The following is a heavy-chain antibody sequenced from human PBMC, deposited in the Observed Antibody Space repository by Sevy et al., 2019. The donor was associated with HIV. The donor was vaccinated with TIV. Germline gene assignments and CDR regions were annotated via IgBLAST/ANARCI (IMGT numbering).Heavy chain of an antibody. D-gene: IGHD1-1*01. V-gene: IGHV3-33*01. CDR3: ARDSARVIVPTAGFDS. Sequence: GFLRTPRLTSGFTLRSFSLHRVRQGPSQGLGWVAGNREDGRTKQNAEPVKGRFTISRDNSKNMLNLEMNSLRAEDTALYFCARDSARVIVPTAGFDSWGQGTVVTVSS. J-gene: IGHJ5*01. CDR2: NREDGRTK. CDR1: GFTLRSFS.